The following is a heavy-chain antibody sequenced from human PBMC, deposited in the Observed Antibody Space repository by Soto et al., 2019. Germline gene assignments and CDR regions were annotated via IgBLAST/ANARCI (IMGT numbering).Heavy chain of an antibody. CDR3: ARDEGGSSWYPRWLDP. V-gene: IGHV1-46*01. D-gene: IGHD6-13*01. Sequence: VKVSGKASGYTCTSYYMHWVRQAPGQGLEWMGIINPSGGSTSYEKKFQDRVTMTRDTSTSTVYMELSSLRSEDTAVYYCARDEGGSSWYPRWLDPWGQGTLVTAPQ. J-gene: IGHJ5*02. CDR1: GYTCTSYY. CDR2: INPSGGST.